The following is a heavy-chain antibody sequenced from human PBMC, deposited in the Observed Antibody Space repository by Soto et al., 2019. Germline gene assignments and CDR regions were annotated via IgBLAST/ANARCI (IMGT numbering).Heavy chain of an antibody. J-gene: IGHJ6*02. CDR3: AKNGHLPYYYSAMDV. Sequence: QGQLVQSGPEVKKPGASVKVSCKASGYTFTRYGISWVRQAPGQGLEWMGWISGYNGDTNYAQKVQGRVTMTIDTSTSTAYMELRSLTSAATAIYYCAKNGHLPYYYSAMDVWGQGTTVTVSS. V-gene: IGHV1-18*01. CDR2: ISGYNGDT. CDR1: GYTFTRYG. D-gene: IGHD2-8*01.